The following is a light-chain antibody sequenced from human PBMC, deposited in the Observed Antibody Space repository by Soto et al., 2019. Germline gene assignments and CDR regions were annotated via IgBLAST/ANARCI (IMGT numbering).Light chain of an antibody. CDR3: QQRSTWLT. J-gene: IGKJ4*01. CDR2: DAS. Sequence: EIVLTQSPATLALSPGERSTLSCTASQSVRSYLAWYQQTPCQAPRLLIHDASNRATGIPARLSGSGSGTDFTLTISSLEPEDFAVYYCQQRSTWLTFGGGTKVDIK. V-gene: IGKV3-11*01. CDR1: QSVRSY.